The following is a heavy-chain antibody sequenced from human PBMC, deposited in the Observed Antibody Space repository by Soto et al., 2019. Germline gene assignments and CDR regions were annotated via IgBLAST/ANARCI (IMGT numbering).Heavy chain of an antibody. CDR1: GFTFSSYA. Sequence: EVQLLESGGGLVQPGGSLRLSCAASGFTFSSYAMSWVRQAPGKGLEWVSAISGSGGSTYYADSVKGRFTISQDKSKNTRYLQMNSLRAEDTAVYYCAKDLPMITFGGVTLAAHDYWGQGTLVTVSS. CDR2: ISGSGGST. V-gene: IGHV3-23*01. D-gene: IGHD3-16*01. CDR3: AKDLPMITFGGVTLAAHDY. J-gene: IGHJ4*02.